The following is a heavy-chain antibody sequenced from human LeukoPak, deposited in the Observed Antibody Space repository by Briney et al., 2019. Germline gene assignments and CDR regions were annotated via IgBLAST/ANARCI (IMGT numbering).Heavy chain of an antibody. D-gene: IGHD5-12*01. CDR1: GFTFSSYG. V-gene: IGHV3-30*02. J-gene: IGHJ6*02. CDR2: IRYDGSNK. Sequence: GGSLRLSCAASGFTFSSYGMHWVRQAPGKGLEWVAFIRYDGSNKYYADSVKGRFTISRDNSKNTLYLQMNSLRAEDTAVYYCATNSGYDSFPRLHGLDVWGQGTTVTVSS. CDR3: ATNSGYDSFPRLHGLDV.